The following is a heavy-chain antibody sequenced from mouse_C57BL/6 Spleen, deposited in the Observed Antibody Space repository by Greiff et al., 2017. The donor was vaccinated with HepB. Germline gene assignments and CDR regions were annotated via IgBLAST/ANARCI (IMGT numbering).Heavy chain of an antibody. D-gene: IGHD2-12*01. CDR3: ARVLRGYYSMDF. V-gene: IGHV5-16*01. CDR2: INYDGSST. Sequence: EVMLVESEGGLVQPGSSMKLSCTASGFTFSDYYMAWVRQVPEKGLEWVANINYDGSSTYYLDSLKSRFIISRDNAKNILYLQMSSLKSEDTATYYCARVLRGYYSMDFWGKGTSVTVFS. J-gene: IGHJ4*01. CDR1: GFTFSDYY.